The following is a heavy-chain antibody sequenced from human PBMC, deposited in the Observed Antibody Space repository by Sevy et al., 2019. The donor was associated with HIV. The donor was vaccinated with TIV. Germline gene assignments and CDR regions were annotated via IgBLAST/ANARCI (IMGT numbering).Heavy chain of an antibody. V-gene: IGHV3-15*01. Sequence: GGSLRLSCAASGFTFSNAWMSWVRQAPGKGLEWVGRIKSKNDGGTRDLAAPVKGRIIISREDSGNTLYLQMNSLKIEDTGVYYCATGLGKSDFDYWGQGTLVTVSS. CDR1: GFTFSNAW. CDR2: IKSKNDGGTR. CDR3: ATGLGKSDFDY. J-gene: IGHJ4*02. D-gene: IGHD3-9*01.